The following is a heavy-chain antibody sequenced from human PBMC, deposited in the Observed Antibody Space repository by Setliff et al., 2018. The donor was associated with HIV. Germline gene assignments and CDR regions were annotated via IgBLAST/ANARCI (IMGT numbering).Heavy chain of an antibody. V-gene: IGHV1-69*05. CDR2: IIPIFGTA. J-gene: IGHJ4*02. CDR3: AKGIVVVPAAEYYFDY. D-gene: IGHD2-2*01. CDR1: GGTFSSYA. Sequence: ASVKVSCKASGGTFSSYAISWVRQAPGQGLEWMGGIIPIFGTANYAQKFQGRVTITTDESTSTAYMELSSLRSEDTAVYYCAKGIVVVPAAEYYFDYWGQGTLVTVSS.